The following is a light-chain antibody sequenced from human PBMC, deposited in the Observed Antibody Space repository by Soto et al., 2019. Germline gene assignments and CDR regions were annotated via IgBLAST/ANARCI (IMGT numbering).Light chain of an antibody. V-gene: IGKV3-20*01. Sequence: EIVFTQSPGTLSLSPGERATLSCRASQSVSSIYLAWYHQKPGQAPRLLIYGASSRATGIPDRFSGSGSGTDFTLTISRLEPEDFAVYYCQQYGSSPKTFGQGTKVDI. CDR2: GAS. CDR3: QQYGSSPKT. CDR1: QSVSSIY. J-gene: IGKJ1*01.